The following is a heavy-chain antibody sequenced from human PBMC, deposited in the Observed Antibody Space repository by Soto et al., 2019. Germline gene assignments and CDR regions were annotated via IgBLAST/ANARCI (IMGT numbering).Heavy chain of an antibody. CDR2: ISYDGTNK. J-gene: IGHJ4*02. V-gene: IGHV3-30-3*01. CDR3: ARGGDGSGWRATFDS. Sequence: QVQLVESGGAVVQPGRSLRLSCAASGFTFSNYALHWVRQAPGKGLELVALISYDGTNKFYTKSVRGRFTISRDNSKNTLYLQINSLRPEDTAIYFCARGGDGSGWRATFDSWGPGTLGTVSS. CDR1: GFTFSNYA. D-gene: IGHD6-19*01.